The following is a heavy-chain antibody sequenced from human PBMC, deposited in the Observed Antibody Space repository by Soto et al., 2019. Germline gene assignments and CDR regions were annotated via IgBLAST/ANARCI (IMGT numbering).Heavy chain of an antibody. D-gene: IGHD5-12*01. J-gene: IGHJ4*02. CDR1: GFTFSSYA. V-gene: IGHV3-23*01. CDR2: ISGSGGST. CDR3: AKLVDIVATCPNY. Sequence: GGSLRLSCVGSGFTFSSYAMSWVRQAPGKGLEWVSAISGSGGSTYYADSVKGRFTISRDNSKNTLYLQMNSLRAEDTAVYYCAKLVDIVATCPNYWGQGTLVTVSS.